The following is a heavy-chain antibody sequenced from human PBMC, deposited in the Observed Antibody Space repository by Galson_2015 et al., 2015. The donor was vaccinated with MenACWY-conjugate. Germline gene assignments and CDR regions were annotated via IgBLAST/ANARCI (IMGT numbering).Heavy chain of an antibody. J-gene: IGHJ4*02. V-gene: IGHV3-7*01. CDR2: INRDGGGT. CDR3: ARIIHAGLDY. CDR1: GFTFDSYR. Sequence: SLRLSCAASGFTFDSYRMNWVRQAPGTGLEWVTNINRDGGGTYYASSVKGRFTISKDNAENSLYLQMNSLRAEDTAIYYCARIIHAGLDYWGQGTLVAVSS.